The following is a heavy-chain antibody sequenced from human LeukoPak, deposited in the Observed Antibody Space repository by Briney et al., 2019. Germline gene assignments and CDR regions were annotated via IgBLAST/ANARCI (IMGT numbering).Heavy chain of an antibody. V-gene: IGHV3-30*02. D-gene: IGHD3-10*01. CDR1: GFTFSSYG. J-gene: IGHJ5*02. Sequence: PGGSLRLSCAASGFTFSSYGMHWVRQAPGKGLEWVALIRYDGSNKYYADSVKGRFTISRDNSKNTLYLQMNSLRAEDTAVYYCARVSRDITMVRGRLDWFDPWGQGTLVTVSS. CDR2: IRYDGSNK. CDR3: ARVSRDITMVRGRLDWFDP.